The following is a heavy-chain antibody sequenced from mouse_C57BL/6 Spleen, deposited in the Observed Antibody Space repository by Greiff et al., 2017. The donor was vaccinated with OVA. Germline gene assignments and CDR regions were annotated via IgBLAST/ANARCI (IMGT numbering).Heavy chain of an antibody. CDR1: GYAFSSYW. V-gene: IGHV1-80*01. D-gene: IGHD1-1*01. Sequence: VQLQQSGAELVKPGASVKISCKASGYAFSSYWMNWVKQRPGKGLEWIGQIYPGDGDTNYNGKFKGKATLTADKSSSTAYMQLSSLTSEDSAVYFCAGYGSSYRYFDVWGTGTTVTVSS. CDR2: IYPGDGDT. J-gene: IGHJ1*03. CDR3: AGYGSSYRYFDV.